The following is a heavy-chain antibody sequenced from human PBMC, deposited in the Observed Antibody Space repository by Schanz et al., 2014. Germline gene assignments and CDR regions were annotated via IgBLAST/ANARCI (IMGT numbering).Heavy chain of an antibody. CDR3: ARGRGFYDY. CDR1: GGTFSTYT. Sequence: QVQLVQSGAEVKKPGSSVKVSCKASGGTFSTYTISWVRQAPGQGLEWMGRIIPVLNIATYAQRFQGRVSITADTSTNTAYMELSSLTSEDTAVHYCARGRGFYDYWGQGTLVIVSS. CDR2: IIPVLNIA. D-gene: IGHD3-10*01. V-gene: IGHV1-69*02. J-gene: IGHJ4*02.